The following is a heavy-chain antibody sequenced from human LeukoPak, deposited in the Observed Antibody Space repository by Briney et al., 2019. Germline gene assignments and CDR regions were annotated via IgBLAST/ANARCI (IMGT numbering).Heavy chain of an antibody. V-gene: IGHV4-59*01. CDR2: IYYSGST. D-gene: IGHD3-9*01. CDR3: ARGTISLHY. J-gene: IGHJ4*02. Sequence: KPGGSLRLSCAASGFTFSNAWMSWIRQPPGKGLEWIGYIYYSGSTNYNPSLKSRVTISVDTSKNQFSLKLSSVTAADAAVYYCARGTISLHYWGQGTLVTVSS. CDR1: GFTFSNAW.